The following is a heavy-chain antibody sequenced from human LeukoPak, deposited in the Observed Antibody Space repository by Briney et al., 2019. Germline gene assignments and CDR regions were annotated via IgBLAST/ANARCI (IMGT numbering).Heavy chain of an antibody. D-gene: IGHD3-3*01. CDR2: ISGNGGDT. CDR3: AKGAYHDA. J-gene: IGHJ5*02. CDR1: GFTFSDYS. V-gene: IGHV3-23*01. Sequence: GGSLRLSCAASGFTFSDYSMNWVRQAPGKGLEWVSTISGNGGDTYYADSVKGRFTVSRDNSRNTLYLQMSSLRADDTAMYYCAKGAYHDAWGRGTLVTVSS.